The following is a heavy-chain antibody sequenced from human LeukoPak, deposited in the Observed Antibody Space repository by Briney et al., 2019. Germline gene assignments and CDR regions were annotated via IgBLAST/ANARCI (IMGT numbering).Heavy chain of an antibody. CDR1: GGTFSSYA. J-gene: IGHJ5*02. Sequence: GASVKVSCKASGGTFSSYAISWVRQAPGQGLEWMGGIIPIFGTANYAQKFQGRVTITADKSTSTAYMELSSLRSEDTAVYYCARSPEDVNWFDPWGQGTLVTVSS. CDR3: ARSPEDVNWFDP. CDR2: IIPIFGTA. V-gene: IGHV1-69*06.